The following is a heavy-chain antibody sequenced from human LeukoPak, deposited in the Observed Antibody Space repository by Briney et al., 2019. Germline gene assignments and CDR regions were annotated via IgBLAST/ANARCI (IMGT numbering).Heavy chain of an antibody. CDR2: INPDSGGT. CDR1: GYTFTGHY. Sequence: ASVKVSCKASGYTFTGHYMHWVRQAPGQGLEWMGWINPDSGGTDYAQKFQGRVTMTRDTSITTAHMELSRLTSDDTAVYFCARDPRIKAAGDDNWFDPWGQGTLVTVSS. CDR3: ARDPRIKAAGDDNWFDP. V-gene: IGHV1-2*02. J-gene: IGHJ5*02. D-gene: IGHD6-13*01.